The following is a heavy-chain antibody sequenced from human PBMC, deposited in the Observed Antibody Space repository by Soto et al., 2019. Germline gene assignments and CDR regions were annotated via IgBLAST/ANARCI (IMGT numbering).Heavy chain of an antibody. D-gene: IGHD6-13*01. CDR3: ARRGAAAGTDYYYYGMDG. Sequence: GPALRGRTTGTAYGFTWVSNSCVHPIPRRALEWMGRIDPSDSYTNYSPSFQGHVTISADKSISTAYLQWSSLKASDTAMYYCARRGAAAGTDYYYYGMDGWAQGTTVTVSS. V-gene: IGHV5-10-1*01. CDR2: IDPSDSYT. CDR1: AYGFTWVS. J-gene: IGHJ6*02.